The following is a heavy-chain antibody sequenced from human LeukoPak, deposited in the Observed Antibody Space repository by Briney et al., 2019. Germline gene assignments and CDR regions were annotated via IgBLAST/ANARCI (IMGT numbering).Heavy chain of an antibody. J-gene: IGHJ4*02. V-gene: IGHV4-4*07. CDR1: GGSIGSYY. CDR3: VREGRYGDYEGY. D-gene: IGHD4-17*01. CDR2: IYNNGNS. Sequence: SETLSLTCTVSGGSIGSYYWSWIRQPAGKGLEWIGRIYNNGNSNYNPSFRSRVTMSVDTSKNQFSLRLTSVTAADTAVYYCVREGRYGDYEGYWGQGTLVTVSS.